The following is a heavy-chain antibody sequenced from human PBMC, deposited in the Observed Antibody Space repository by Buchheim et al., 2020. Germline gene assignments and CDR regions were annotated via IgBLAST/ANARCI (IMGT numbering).Heavy chain of an antibody. D-gene: IGHD2-15*01. CDR2: IYYSGST. Sequence: QVQLQESGPGLAKPSETLSLTCTVSGGSISSYYWSWIRQPPGKGLEWIGYIYYSGSTNYNPSLKSRVTISVVTSKNQLSLKLSSVTAADTAVYYCARRYSSGGSCPRPNWFDPWGQGTL. V-gene: IGHV4-59*01. CDR1: GGSISSYY. J-gene: IGHJ5*02. CDR3: ARRYSSGGSCPRPNWFDP.